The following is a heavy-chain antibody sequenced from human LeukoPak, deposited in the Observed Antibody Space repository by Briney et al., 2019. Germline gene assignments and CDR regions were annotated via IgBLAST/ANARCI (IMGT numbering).Heavy chain of an antibody. V-gene: IGHV3-53*01. D-gene: IGHD1-1*01. CDR1: GFTVSDNY. J-gene: IGHJ5*02. CDR3: VGLNWNDESAGWFDP. Sequence: GGSLRVSCVVSGFTVSDNYVNWVRQSPGNGLEWFTVIYTNGSTSHAASVKGRCILSRDISSNSIHLQMNSLRVNDTAVYYCVGLNWNDESAGWFDPWGQGPEVRVS. CDR2: IYTNGST.